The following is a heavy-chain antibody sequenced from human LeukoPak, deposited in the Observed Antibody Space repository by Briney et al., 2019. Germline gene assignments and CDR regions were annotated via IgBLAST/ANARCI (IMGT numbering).Heavy chain of an antibody. Sequence: GRPLRLSCAASGFTVSSTYMRWVRPPPGKGLEWVYGINWDGSSTCYADSVKGLFTISRDNAKNSLYLQMNSLRAEDTALYYCARDPSGYGSGSYYYNWFDPWGQGTLVTVSS. J-gene: IGHJ5*02. V-gene: IGHV3-20*04. CDR2: INWDGSST. CDR3: ARDPSGYGSGSYYYNWFDP. CDR1: GFTVSSTY. D-gene: IGHD3-10*01.